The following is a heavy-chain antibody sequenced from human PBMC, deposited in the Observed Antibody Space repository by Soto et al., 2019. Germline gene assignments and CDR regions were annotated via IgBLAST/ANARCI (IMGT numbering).Heavy chain of an antibody. CDR1: GVTLSHYW. J-gene: IGHJ4*02. D-gene: IGHD5-18*01. V-gene: IGHV3-74*01. CDR3: VRSSFGCFDY. CDR2: LNYDGSST. Sequence: EVQLLESGGGLVQPGVTLTLSCAASGVTLSHYWMHWVRQVPGRGLVWVSRLNYDGSSTHYADSVRGRFTISRDNAKNTLYLQMSSLRVEDTAIYYCVRSSFGCFDYWGQGTVVTVSS.